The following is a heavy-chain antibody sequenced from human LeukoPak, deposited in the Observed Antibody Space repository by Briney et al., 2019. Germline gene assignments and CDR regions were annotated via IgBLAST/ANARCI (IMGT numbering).Heavy chain of an antibody. Sequence: ASVKVSCKASGYTFTSYGISCVREAPGQGLECMVWISAYNGNTNYAQKLQGRVTITTDTSTSTAYMELRSVRSDDSAVDYCARRGSGSRNWFDPWGQGTLVTVSS. CDR2: ISAYNGNT. CDR3: ARRGSGSRNWFDP. J-gene: IGHJ5*02. D-gene: IGHD1-26*01. V-gene: IGHV1-18*01. CDR1: GYTFTSYG.